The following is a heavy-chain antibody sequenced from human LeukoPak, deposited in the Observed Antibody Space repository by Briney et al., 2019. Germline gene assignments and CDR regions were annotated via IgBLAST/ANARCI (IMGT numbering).Heavy chain of an antibody. CDR3: ARESMVRGVNRGPFDP. V-gene: IGHV3-30-3*01. Sequence: GGSLRLSCAASGFTFSSYAMHWVRQAPGKGLEWVAVISYDGSNKYYADSVKGRFTISRDNAKNSLYLQMNSLRAEDTAVYYCARESMVRGVNRGPFDPWGQGTLVTVSS. CDR1: GFTFSSYA. D-gene: IGHD3-10*01. J-gene: IGHJ5*02. CDR2: ISYDGSNK.